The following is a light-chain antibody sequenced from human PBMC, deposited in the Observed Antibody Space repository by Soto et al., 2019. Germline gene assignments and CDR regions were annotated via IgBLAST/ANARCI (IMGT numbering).Light chain of an antibody. CDR3: QQYGGSPGT. CDR1: QSVSSNY. V-gene: IGKV3-20*01. Sequence: EIVLTQSPGTLSLSPGERATISCRASQSVSSNYLAWYQQKPGQAPRLLIYGTSSRATGIPDRFSGSGSGTGFTLSISRLEPEDFAVYYCQQYGGSPGTFGQGTKLEIK. CDR2: GTS. J-gene: IGKJ2*01.